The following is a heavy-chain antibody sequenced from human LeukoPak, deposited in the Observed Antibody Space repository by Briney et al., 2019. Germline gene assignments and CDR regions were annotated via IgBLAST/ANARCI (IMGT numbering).Heavy chain of an antibody. J-gene: IGHJ4*02. CDR1: GGSMSPYH. CDR2: IYYSGST. V-gene: IGHV4-59*08. Sequence: SETLSLTCTVSGGSMSPYHWGWIRQPPGKGLEWTGYIYYSGSTNYNPSLKSRVTISVDTSENQLSLKLSSVTAADTAIYYCARAVSGRFDYWGQGTLVTVSS. D-gene: IGHD6-19*01. CDR3: ARAVSGRFDY.